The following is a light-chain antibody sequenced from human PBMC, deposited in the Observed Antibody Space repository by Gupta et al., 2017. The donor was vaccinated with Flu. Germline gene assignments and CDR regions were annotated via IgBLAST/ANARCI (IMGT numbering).Light chain of an antibody. J-gene: IGLJ1*01. CDR1: SSDVGTYNL. CDR3: CSYAGSSTYV. V-gene: IGLV2-23*02. Sequence: QSALTQPASVSGSPGQSITISCTGTSSDVGTYNLVSWYQQHPGKAPKLMLYDVSKRPSGVSNRFSGSKSGNTASLSISGLQAEDEADYYCCSYAGSSTYVFGTGTKVTVL. CDR2: DVS.